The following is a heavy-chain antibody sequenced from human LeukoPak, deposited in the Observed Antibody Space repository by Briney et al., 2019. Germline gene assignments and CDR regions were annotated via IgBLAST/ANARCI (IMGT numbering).Heavy chain of an antibody. CDR2: IKQDGSEQ. J-gene: IGHJ4*02. V-gene: IGHV3-7*01. Sequence: GGPLRLSCAASGFTFSAFWMSWVRQAPGKGLEWVANIKQDGSEQYYVDSVKGRFTISRDNARNSLYLQMNSLRAEDTAVYYCAKDTGGPIDWWGQGTLVTVSS. CDR1: GFTFSAFW. D-gene: IGHD3-16*02. CDR3: AKDTGGPIDW.